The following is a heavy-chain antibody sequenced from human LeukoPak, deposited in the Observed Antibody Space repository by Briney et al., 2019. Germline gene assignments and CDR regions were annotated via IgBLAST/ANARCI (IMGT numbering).Heavy chain of an antibody. Sequence: PGGSLRLSCAASGFTFSSYAMHWVRQAPGKGLQWVAVISYDGSNKYYADSVKGRFTISRDNSKNTLYLEMSSLRAEDTAVYYCAIRGRAGEGSGLDYWGQGTLVTVSS. CDR2: ISYDGSNK. V-gene: IGHV3-30*04. CDR1: GFTFSSYA. J-gene: IGHJ4*02. CDR3: AIRGRAGEGSGLDY. D-gene: IGHD6-19*01.